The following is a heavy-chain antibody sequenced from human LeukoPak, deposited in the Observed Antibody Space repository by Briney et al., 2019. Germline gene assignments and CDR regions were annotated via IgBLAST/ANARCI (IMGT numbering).Heavy chain of an antibody. J-gene: IGHJ1*01. Sequence: ASVKVSCKASGYTFTSYDFNWVRQATGQRPEWMGWMSPNSGDTGYAQKFQDRVTMTRNTSISTAYMELSSLRSDDTAVYYCARTRPQYCSGGSCYLAEYFQHWGQGTLVTVSS. D-gene: IGHD2-15*01. CDR3: ARTRPQYCSGGSCYLAEYFQH. CDR1: GYTFTSYD. CDR2: MSPNSGDT. V-gene: IGHV1-8*01.